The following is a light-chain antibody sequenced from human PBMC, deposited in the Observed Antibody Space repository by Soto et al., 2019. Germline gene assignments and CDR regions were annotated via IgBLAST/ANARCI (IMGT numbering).Light chain of an antibody. CDR2: DVS. CDR1: SSDVGAYNY. J-gene: IGLJ1*01. V-gene: IGLV2-14*03. CDR3: SSYTSSSTLYV. Sequence: QSALTQPASVSGSPGQSITISCTGTSSDVGAYNYVSWYQQHPGKAPKFMIYDVSNRPSGVSNRFSGSKSGNTASLTISGLQAEDEADYYRSSYTSSSTLYVFGTGTKVTVL.